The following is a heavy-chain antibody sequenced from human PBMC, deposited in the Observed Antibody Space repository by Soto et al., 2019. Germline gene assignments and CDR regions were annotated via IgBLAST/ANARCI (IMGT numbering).Heavy chain of an antibody. CDR2: IDYSGST. CDR3: ARVPVLRFLEWLLEPPYYFDY. V-gene: IGHV4-31*03. D-gene: IGHD3-3*01. CDR1: GGSISSGGYY. Sequence: QVQLQESGPGLVKPSQTLSLTCTVSGGSISSGGYYWSWIRQHPGKGLEWIGYIDYSGSTYYNPSLKSRVIISVDTSKNQFSLKLSSVTAADTAVYYCARVPVLRFLEWLLEPPYYFDYWGQGTLVTVSS. J-gene: IGHJ4*02.